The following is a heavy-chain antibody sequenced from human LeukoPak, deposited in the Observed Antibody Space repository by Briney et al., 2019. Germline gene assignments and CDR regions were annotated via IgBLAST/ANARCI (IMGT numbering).Heavy chain of an antibody. J-gene: IGHJ5*02. D-gene: IGHD3-22*01. CDR2: IDAGNDNT. CDR1: GYSFIGYA. V-gene: IGHV1-3*01. Sequence: ASVKVSCKASGYSFIGYAMHWVRQATGQRLEWMGWIDAGNDNTKYSQKFQGRVTITTDTSASTAYMELSSLRSEDTAVYYCARETSGYYDSSGRTWFDPWGQGTLVTVSS. CDR3: ARETSGYYDSSGRTWFDP.